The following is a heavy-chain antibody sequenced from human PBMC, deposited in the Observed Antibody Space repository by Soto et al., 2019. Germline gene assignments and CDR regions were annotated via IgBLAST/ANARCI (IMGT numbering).Heavy chain of an antibody. Sequence: EVQLVESGGGLVKPGEALRLSCAASGFTFSNYCMNWVLQAPGKGLELVSSINGSGYIFYADSVEGRFSISRDNAKNSLYLQMNILRAEDTAVYFCARYSGTYRDYWGKGILVTVSS. CDR1: GFTFSNYC. CDR2: INGSGYI. V-gene: IGHV3-21*01. D-gene: IGHD1-26*01. J-gene: IGHJ4*02. CDR3: ARYSGTYRDY.